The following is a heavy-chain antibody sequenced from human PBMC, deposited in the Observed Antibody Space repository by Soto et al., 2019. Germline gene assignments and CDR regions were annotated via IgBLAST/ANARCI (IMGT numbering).Heavy chain of an antibody. CDR1: GFTFSAYA. Sequence: EVQLLESGGGLVQPGGSLRLSCAASGFTFSAYAMGWVRQAPGKGLEWVSTIHGGGGATQYAESVKGRFTISRDDSKNTLYAQMNSLRAEDTAVYYCAKFEGHPLEYWYLDFWGRDTLVTVSS. CDR2: IHGGGGAT. D-gene: IGHD1-1*01. J-gene: IGHJ2*01. CDR3: AKFEGHPLEYWYLDF. V-gene: IGHV3-23*01.